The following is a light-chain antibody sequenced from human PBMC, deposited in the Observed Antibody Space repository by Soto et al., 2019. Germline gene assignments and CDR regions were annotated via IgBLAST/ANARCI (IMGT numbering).Light chain of an antibody. J-gene: IGKJ5*01. CDR2: DAS. CDR1: QSISTW. CDR3: QQYHSYLVT. V-gene: IGKV1-5*01. Sequence: DIQMSLSPSTLSATIRDRVTITCRASQSISTWLAWYQQKPGKAPKVVIYDASTLETGVPSRFSGSGSGTEFTLTVSSLQPDDFATYYCQQYHSYLVTFGQGTRLEVK.